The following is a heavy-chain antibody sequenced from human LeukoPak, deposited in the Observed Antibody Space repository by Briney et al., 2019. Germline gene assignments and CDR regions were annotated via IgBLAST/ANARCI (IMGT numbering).Heavy chain of an antibody. J-gene: IGHJ4*02. CDR3: ARDPGYSYGYEFDY. CDR2: ISYDGSNK. V-gene: IGHV3-30-3*01. D-gene: IGHD5-18*01. Sequence: GGSLRLSCAASGFTFSSYAMHWVRQAPGKGLEWVAVISYDGSNKYYADSVKGRFTISRDNSKNTLYLQMNSLRAEDTAVYYCARDPGYSYGYEFDYWGQGTLVTVSS. CDR1: GFTFSSYA.